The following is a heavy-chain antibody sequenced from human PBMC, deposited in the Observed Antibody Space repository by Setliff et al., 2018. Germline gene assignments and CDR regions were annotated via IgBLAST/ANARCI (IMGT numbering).Heavy chain of an antibody. CDR2: IYHNGNT. CDR1: GGSISPYY. Sequence: SETLSLTCTVSGGSISPYYWSWIRQPPGKGLEWIGYIYHNGNTNFNPSLKTRVTMSVDTSKNQFALNLRSVTAADAAVYYCVRDRTAYSYGLDVWGQGTTVTVSS. V-gene: IGHV4-59*01. D-gene: IGHD5-18*01. J-gene: IGHJ6*02. CDR3: VRDRTAYSYGLDV.